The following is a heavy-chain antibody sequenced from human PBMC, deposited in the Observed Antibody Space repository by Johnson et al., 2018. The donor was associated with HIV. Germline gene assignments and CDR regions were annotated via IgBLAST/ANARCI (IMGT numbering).Heavy chain of an antibody. CDR2: ISSSGSTK. D-gene: IGHD3-16*01. CDR3: ARMGGHHGFVI. CDR1: GFTFSSYA. Sequence: MLLVESGGGVVQPGRSLRLSCAASGFTFSSYAMHWVRQAPGKGLEWVSYISSSGSTKYYADSVKGRFTISRDKAKNSLYMQMNSLRPEATALYYCARMGGHHGFVIWGQGTMVTVSS. J-gene: IGHJ3*02. V-gene: IGHV3-48*01.